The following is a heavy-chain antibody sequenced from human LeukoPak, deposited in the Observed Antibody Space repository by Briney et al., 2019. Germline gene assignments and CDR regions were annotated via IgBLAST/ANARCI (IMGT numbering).Heavy chain of an antibody. CDR2: IIGSGGTT. CDR1: GLTFSSYA. D-gene: IGHD1-26*01. V-gene: IGHV3-23*01. J-gene: IGHJ4*02. Sequence: GGSLRLSCVASGLTFSSYAMSWVRQAPGKGLEWVSTIIGSGGTTYHADSVKGRFTISRDNSKNTLYVQMNSLRAEDTAIYYCAKRLSSGSYFAAFDYWGQGTLVTVSS. CDR3: AKRLSSGSYFAAFDY.